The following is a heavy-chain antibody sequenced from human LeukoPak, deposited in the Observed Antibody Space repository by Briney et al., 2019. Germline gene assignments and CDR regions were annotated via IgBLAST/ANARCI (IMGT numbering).Heavy chain of an antibody. D-gene: IGHD3-9*01. CDR1: GGSFSGYY. CDR3: ARVPYYDILTGYWGDYYYYYGMDV. Sequence: SETLSLTCAVYGGSFSGYYWSWIRQPPGKGLEWIGEINHSGSTNYNPSLKSRVTISVDTSKNQFSLKLSSVTAADTAVYYCARVPYYDILTGYWGDYYYYYGMDVWAKGPRSPSP. J-gene: IGHJ6*02. CDR2: INHSGST. V-gene: IGHV4-34*01.